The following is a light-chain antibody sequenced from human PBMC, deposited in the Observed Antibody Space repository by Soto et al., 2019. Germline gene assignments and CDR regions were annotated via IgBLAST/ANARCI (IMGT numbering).Light chain of an antibody. V-gene: IGKV3-11*01. J-gene: IGKJ4*01. CDR1: QTIDNT. CDR3: QQRSNWPALT. Sequence: RGMPPSPGTLSLSPGERAPLSSRASQTIDNTLAWYQRKPGQAPRLLIYDASNRATGIPARFSGSGSGTDFTLAISSLEPEDFAVYYCQQRSNWPALTFGGGTKVDIK. CDR2: DAS.